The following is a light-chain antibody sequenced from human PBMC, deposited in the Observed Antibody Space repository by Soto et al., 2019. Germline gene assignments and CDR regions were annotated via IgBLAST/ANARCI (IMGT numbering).Light chain of an antibody. CDR2: EGS. J-gene: IGLJ2*01. CDR3: CSYAGSVV. CDR1: SSDGSYNL. V-gene: IGLV2-23*01. Sequence: QSALTQPASVSGSPGQSITISCTGTSSDGSYNLVSWYQQHPGKAPKLMIYEGSKRPSGVSNRFSGSKSGNTASLTISGLQAEDEADYYCCSYAGSVVFGGGTKLTVL.